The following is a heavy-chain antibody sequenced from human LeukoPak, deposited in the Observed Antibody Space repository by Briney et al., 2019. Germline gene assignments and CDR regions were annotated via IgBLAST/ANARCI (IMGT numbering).Heavy chain of an antibody. Sequence: GGSLRLSCAGSGFTFSSYDMSWVRQAPGKGLEWVSAISDTGATTYGADSVKGRFTISRDNSKSTLYIQMNSLRAEDTALYYCAKDTSIGRYCTNGVCSPFDDWGQGTLVTVSS. CDR3: AKDTSIGRYCTNGVCSPFDD. CDR1: GFTFSSYD. D-gene: IGHD2-8*01. V-gene: IGHV3-23*01. CDR2: ISDTGATT. J-gene: IGHJ4*02.